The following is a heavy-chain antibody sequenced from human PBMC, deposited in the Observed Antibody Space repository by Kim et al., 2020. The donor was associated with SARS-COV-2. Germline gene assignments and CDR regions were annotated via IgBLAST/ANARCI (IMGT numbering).Heavy chain of an antibody. CDR2: IYYSGST. Sequence: SETLSLTCTVSGGSISSYYWSWIRQPPGKGLEWIGYIYYSGSTNYNPSLKSRVTISVDTAKNQFSLKLSSVTAADTAVYYCAREQGTMVRGDNYVDFDIWGRRTMVPVSS. CDR3: AREQGTMVRGDNYVDFDI. CDR1: GGSISSYY. V-gene: IGHV4-59*13. D-gene: IGHD3-10*01. J-gene: IGHJ3*02.